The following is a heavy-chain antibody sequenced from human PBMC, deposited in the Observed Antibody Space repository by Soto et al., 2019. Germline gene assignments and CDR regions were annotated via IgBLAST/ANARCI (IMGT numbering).Heavy chain of an antibody. V-gene: IGHV1-18*01. D-gene: IGHD2-2*01. J-gene: IGHJ6*02. CDR2: ISAYNGNT. CDR3: ARAYCSSTSCYGIYYYGMDV. CDR1: GYTFTSYG. Sequence: ASVKVSCKASGYTFTSYGISWVRQAPGQGLEWMGWISAYNGNTNYAQKLQGRVTMTTDTSTSTAYMELRSLRSDDTAVYYCARAYCSSTSCYGIYYYGMDVWGQGTTVTVSS.